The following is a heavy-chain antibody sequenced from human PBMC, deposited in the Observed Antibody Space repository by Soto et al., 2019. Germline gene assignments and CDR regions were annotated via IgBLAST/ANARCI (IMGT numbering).Heavy chain of an antibody. D-gene: IGHD3-10*01. CDR2: VSGSGDGI. CDR1: GFALIISA. J-gene: IGHJ6*02. Sequence: SGGSLRLSCAVSGFALIISALACVGHAPLKWLEWLSSVSGSGDGINYADSVKGRFAISRDNSRNTLYLQMNNVRAEDTALYYCARFLRWFGDDRFYYYYGLDVWGQGTTVTVSS. CDR3: ARFLRWFGDDRFYYYYGLDV. V-gene: IGHV3-23*01.